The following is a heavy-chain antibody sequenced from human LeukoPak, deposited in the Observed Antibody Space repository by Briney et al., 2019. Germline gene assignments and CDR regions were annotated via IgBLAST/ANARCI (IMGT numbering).Heavy chain of an antibody. CDR3: ARDQCQLLYGFDY. D-gene: IGHD2-2*02. Sequence: GGSLRLSCAASGFTFSNYSMNWVRQAPGKGLEWVSSISSSSSYIYYADSVKGRFTISRDNAKNSLYLQMNSLRAEDTAVYYCARDQCQLLYGFDYRGQGTLVTVSS. V-gene: IGHV3-21*01. J-gene: IGHJ4*02. CDR2: ISSSSSYI. CDR1: GFTFSNYS.